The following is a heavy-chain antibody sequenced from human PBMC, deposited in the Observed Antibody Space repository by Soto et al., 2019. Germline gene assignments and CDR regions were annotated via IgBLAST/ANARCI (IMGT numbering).Heavy chain of an antibody. J-gene: IGHJ4*02. CDR1: GFTFSNYA. D-gene: IGHD3-16*01. CDR3: AKDRLAGGFDY. Sequence: GGSMRLSCAASGFTFSNYAMSWVRKAPGKGLEWVSLVSATAGTTYYTDSVKGRFTISSDNSRNTVYLQMNSLRADDTAVYYCAKDRLAGGFDYWGQGTLVTVSS. V-gene: IGHV3-23*01. CDR2: VSATAGTT.